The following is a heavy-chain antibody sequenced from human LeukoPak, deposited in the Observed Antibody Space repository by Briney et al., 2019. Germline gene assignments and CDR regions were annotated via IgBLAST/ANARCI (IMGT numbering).Heavy chain of an antibody. J-gene: IGHJ4*02. CDR1: GFTFSSYS. CDR2: ISYDATNK. CDR3: ARDRSLLRGDLDY. V-gene: IGHV3-30*03. Sequence: PGGSLRLSCAASGFTFSSYSMNWVRQAAGKGLEWVAVISYDATNKYYADSVKGRFTISRDNSNNTLYLQMDSLRPEDTAVYYCARDRSLLRGDLDYWGQGSLVTVSS. D-gene: IGHD3-16*01.